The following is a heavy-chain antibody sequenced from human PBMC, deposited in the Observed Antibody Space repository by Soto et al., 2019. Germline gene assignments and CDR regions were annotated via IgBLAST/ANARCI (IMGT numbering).Heavy chain of an antibody. CDR3: AKDRGVFGEYGVNGSDY. CDR1: GFIFSSYA. V-gene: IGHV3-30*18. J-gene: IGHJ4*02. CDR2: ISHDGSNK. Sequence: QVQLVESGGGVVQPGRSLRLSCAASGFIFSSYAMHWVRQAPGKGLEWVAVISHDGSNKYYADSVKGRFTISRDNSKNTLYLQMNSLRAEDTAVYYCAKDRGVFGEYGVNGSDYWGQGTLVTVSS. D-gene: IGHD3-10*02.